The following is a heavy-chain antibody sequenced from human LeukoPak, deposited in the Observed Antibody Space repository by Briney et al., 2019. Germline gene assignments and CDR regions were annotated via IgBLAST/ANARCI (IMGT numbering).Heavy chain of an antibody. CDR2: ISAYNGNT. CDR3: ARDEAAACTGYFDY. Sequence: ASVKVSCKASGYTFTSYGISWVRQAPGQGLEWMGWISAYNGNTNYAQKLQGRVTMTTDTSTSTAYMELRSLRSDDTAVYYCARDEAAACTGYFDYWGQGTLVTVSS. J-gene: IGHJ4*02. V-gene: IGHV1-18*01. CDR1: GYTFTSYG. D-gene: IGHD6-13*01.